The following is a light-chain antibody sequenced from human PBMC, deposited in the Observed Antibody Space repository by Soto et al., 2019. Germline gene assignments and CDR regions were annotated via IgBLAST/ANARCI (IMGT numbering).Light chain of an antibody. CDR2: DVT. V-gene: IGLV2-11*01. Sequence: QSVLTQPRSVSGSPGQSVTISCTGTSSDVGGYNYVSWYQQHPGKAPKLMIYDVTKRPSGVPDRFPGSKSGNTASLTISGLQAEDEADYYCCSYAGSYTFDVSGTGTKVTVL. CDR3: CSYAGSYTFDV. J-gene: IGLJ1*01. CDR1: SSDVGGYNY.